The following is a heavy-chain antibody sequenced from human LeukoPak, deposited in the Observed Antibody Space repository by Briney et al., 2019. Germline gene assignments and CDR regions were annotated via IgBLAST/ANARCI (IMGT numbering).Heavy chain of an antibody. CDR1: GFTFSSYW. CDR2: IKQDGSEK. Sequence: GGSVRLSCAASGFTFSSYWMSWVRQAPGKGLEWVANIKQDGSEKYYVDSVKGRFTISRDNAKNSLYLQMNSLRAEDTAVYYCAKGYSYGRFDYWGQGTLVTVSS. J-gene: IGHJ4*02. D-gene: IGHD5-18*01. CDR3: AKGYSYGRFDY. V-gene: IGHV3-7*03.